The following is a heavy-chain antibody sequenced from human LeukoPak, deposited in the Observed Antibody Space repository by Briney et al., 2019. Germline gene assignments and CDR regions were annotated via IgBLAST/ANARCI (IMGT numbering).Heavy chain of an antibody. V-gene: IGHV4-59*01. CDR3: ARDPYGSGGFDP. J-gene: IGHJ5*02. Sequence: PSETLSLTCTVSGGSISSYYWSWIRQPPGKGLEWIGYIYYSGSTNYNPSLKSRVTIPVDTSKNQFSLKLSSVTAADTAVYYCARDPYGSGGFDPWGQGTLVTVSS. D-gene: IGHD3-10*01. CDR2: IYYSGST. CDR1: GGSISSYY.